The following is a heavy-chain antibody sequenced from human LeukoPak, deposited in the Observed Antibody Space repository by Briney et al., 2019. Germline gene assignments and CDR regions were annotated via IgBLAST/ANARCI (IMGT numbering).Heavy chain of an antibody. Sequence: SETLSLTCTVSGYSISSGYYWGWIRQPPGKGLEWIGSTYHSGSTYYNPSLKSRVTISVDTSKNQFSLKLSSVTAADTAVYYCARGTDMTPITGYYSFVYWGQGTLVSVSS. D-gene: IGHD5-24*01. V-gene: IGHV4-38-2*02. CDR2: TYHSGST. J-gene: IGHJ4*02. CDR3: ARGTDMTPITGYYSFVY. CDR1: GYSISSGYY.